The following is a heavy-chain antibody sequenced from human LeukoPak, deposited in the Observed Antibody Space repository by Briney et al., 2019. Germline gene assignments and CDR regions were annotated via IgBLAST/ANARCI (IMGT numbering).Heavy chain of an antibody. V-gene: IGHV1-69*13. CDR2: IIPIFGTA. D-gene: IGHD6-19*01. CDR1: GGTFSSYA. Sequence: ASVKVSCKASGGTFSSYAISWVRQAPGQGLEWMGGIIPIFGTANYTQKFQGRVTITADESTSTAYMELSSLRSEDTAVYYCARTLRSGWFYFDYWGQGTLVTVSS. J-gene: IGHJ4*02. CDR3: ARTLRSGWFYFDY.